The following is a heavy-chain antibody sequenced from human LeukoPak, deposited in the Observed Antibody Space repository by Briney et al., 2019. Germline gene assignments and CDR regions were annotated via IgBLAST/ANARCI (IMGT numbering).Heavy chain of an antibody. V-gene: IGHV1-69*13. D-gene: IGHD1-14*01. CDR3: ARSGPIPIHAYAVTGPFDP. Sequence: SVKVSCKASGGTFSSYAISWVRQAPGQGLEWMGGIIPIFGTANYAQKFQGRVTITADESTSTAYMELSSLRSENTAVYYCARSGPIPIHAYAVTGPFDPWGQGTLVTVSS. CDR2: IIPIFGTA. CDR1: GGTFSSYA. J-gene: IGHJ5*02.